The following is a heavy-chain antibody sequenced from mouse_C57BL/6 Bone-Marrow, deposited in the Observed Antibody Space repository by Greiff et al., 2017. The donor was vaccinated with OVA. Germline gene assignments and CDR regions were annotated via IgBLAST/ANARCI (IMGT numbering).Heavy chain of an antibody. CDR2: LWSGGST. V-gene: IGHV2-2*01. CDR1: GFSLTSYG. J-gene: IGHJ3*01. CDR3: ARKAGAY. Sequence: VKLMESGPGLVQPSQSLSITCTVSGFSLTSYGVHWVRQSPGKGLEWLGVLWSGGSTDYNAAFISRLSISKDNSKSQVFFKMNSLQADDTAIYYCARKAGAYWGQGTLVTVSA.